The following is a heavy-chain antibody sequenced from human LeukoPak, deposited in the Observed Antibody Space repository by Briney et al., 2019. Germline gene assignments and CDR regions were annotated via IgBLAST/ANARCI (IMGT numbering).Heavy chain of an antibody. CDR1: GASISSSFW. CDR2: IDWDDDK. CDR3: ARNRAGYSYGLDY. J-gene: IGHJ4*02. V-gene: IGHV2-70*11. Sequence: TLSLTCTVSGASISSSFWTWLRQPPGKALEWLARIDWDDDKYYSTSLKTRLTISKDTSKNQVVLTMTNMDPVDTATYYCARNRAGYSYGLDYWGQGTLVTVSS. D-gene: IGHD5-18*01.